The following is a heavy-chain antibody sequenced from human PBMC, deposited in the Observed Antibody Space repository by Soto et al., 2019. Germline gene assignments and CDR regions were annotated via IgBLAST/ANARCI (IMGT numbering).Heavy chain of an antibody. V-gene: IGHV1-69*12. D-gene: IGHD2-15*01. CDR2: IIPIFGTA. CDR3: ARDPPCSGGSCYSGYFDY. CDR1: GGTFSSYA. Sequence: QVQQVQSGAEVKKPGSSVKVSCKASGGTFSSYAISWVRQAPRQGLEWMGGIIPIFGTANYAQKFQGRVTITADESTSTAYMELSSLRSEDTAVYYCARDPPCSGGSCYSGYFDYWGQGTLVTVSS. J-gene: IGHJ4*02.